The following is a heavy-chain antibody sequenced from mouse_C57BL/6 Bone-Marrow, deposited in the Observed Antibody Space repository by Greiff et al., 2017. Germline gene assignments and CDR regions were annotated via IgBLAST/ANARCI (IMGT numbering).Heavy chain of an antibody. CDR2: ISSGGSYT. J-gene: IGHJ4*01. Sequence: EVKLMESGGDLVKPGGSLKLSCAASGFTFSSYGMSWVRQTPDKRLEWVATISSGGSYTYYPDSVKGRFTISRDNAKNTLYLQMSSLKSEYTAMYDCARFDYSNFYYAMDYWGQGTSVTVSS. CDR1: GFTFSSYG. CDR3: ARFDYSNFYYAMDY. D-gene: IGHD2-5*01. V-gene: IGHV5-6*01.